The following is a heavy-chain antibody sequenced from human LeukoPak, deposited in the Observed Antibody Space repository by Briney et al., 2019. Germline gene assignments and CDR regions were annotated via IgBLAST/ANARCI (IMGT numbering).Heavy chain of an antibody. V-gene: IGHV3-53*01. CDR2: IYSGGST. Sequence: GGSLRLSCAASGFTVSSNYMSWVRQAPEKGLEWVSVIYSGGSTYYADSVKGRFTISRDNSKNTLYLQMNSLTAEDTALYYCARGYCSGGSCYQFFDYWGQGTLVTVSP. D-gene: IGHD2-15*01. CDR1: GFTVSSNY. CDR3: ARGYCSGGSCYQFFDY. J-gene: IGHJ4*02.